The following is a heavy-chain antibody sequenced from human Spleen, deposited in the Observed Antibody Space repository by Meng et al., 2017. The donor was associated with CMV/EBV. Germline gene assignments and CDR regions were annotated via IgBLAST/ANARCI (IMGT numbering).Heavy chain of an antibody. Sequence: SCKASGYTFIRYGVNWVRQAPGQGLEWMGWISANFGDTDYPQKFQGRVNMTTDTATGTAYMELRGLRPDDTAIYYCARAAAFGVMDYWGQGSLVTVSS. D-gene: IGHD3-16*01. CDR3: ARAAAFGVMDY. V-gene: IGHV1-18*01. J-gene: IGHJ4*02. CDR1: GYTFIRYG. CDR2: ISANFGDT.